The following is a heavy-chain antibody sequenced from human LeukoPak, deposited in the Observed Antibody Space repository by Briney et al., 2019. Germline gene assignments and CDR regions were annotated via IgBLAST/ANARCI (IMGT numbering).Heavy chain of an antibody. J-gene: IGHJ4*02. Sequence: GGSLRLSCAASGFTFSSYAMSWVRQAPGKGLEWVSAISGSGGSTYYADSVKGRFTISRDNSKNTLYLQMNSLRAEDTAVYYCAKPYYYDSSGYSDYWGQGTLVTVSS. D-gene: IGHD3-22*01. CDR2: ISGSGGST. CDR1: GFTFSSYA. V-gene: IGHV3-23*01. CDR3: AKPYYYDSSGYSDY.